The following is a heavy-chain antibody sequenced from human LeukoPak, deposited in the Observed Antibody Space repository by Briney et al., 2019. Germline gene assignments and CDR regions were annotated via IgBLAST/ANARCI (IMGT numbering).Heavy chain of an antibody. CDR1: GGSLSSYY. D-gene: IGHD6-13*01. CDR3: ARRHSSSWYFDY. CDR2: IYTSGSI. V-gene: IGHV4-4*07. Sequence: PSETLSLPCSISGGSLSSYYWSWIRQSAGNGREWIGRIYTSGSITYNPSLKSRVTLSLDTSKNQFSLKLSSVTAADTAVYYCARRHSSSWYFDYWGQGTLVTVSS. J-gene: IGHJ4*02.